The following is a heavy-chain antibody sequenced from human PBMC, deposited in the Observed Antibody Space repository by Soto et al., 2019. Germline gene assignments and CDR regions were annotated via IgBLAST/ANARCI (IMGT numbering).Heavy chain of an antibody. V-gene: IGHV3-30-3*01. J-gene: IGHJ4*02. D-gene: IGHD3-3*01. CDR2: ISYDGSNK. CDR1: GFTFSSYA. Sequence: GGSLRLSCAASGFTFSSYAMHWVRQAPGKGLEWVAVISYDGSNKYYADSVKGRFTISRDNSKNTLYLQMNSLRAEDTAVYYCARDLRRRFLEWLADYWGQGTLVTVSS. CDR3: ARDLRRRFLEWLADY.